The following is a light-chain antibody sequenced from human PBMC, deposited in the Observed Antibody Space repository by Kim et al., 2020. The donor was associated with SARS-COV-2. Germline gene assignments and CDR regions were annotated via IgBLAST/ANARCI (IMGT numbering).Light chain of an antibody. V-gene: IGKV1-9*01. CDR2: AVS. CDR1: QDIKGY. J-gene: IGKJ4*01. Sequence: ASVGDTVSINCRARQDIKGYIAWYQQKPGKAPKLLIYAVSNLQSGVPSRCSGSGVATEFTLTVRSLQPEDFATYYCQRLHSYALTFGVGTKVDIK. CDR3: QRLHSYALT.